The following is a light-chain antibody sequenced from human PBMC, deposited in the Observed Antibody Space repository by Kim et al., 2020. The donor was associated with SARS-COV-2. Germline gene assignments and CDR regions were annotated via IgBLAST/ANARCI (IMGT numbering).Light chain of an antibody. CDR2: QDS. Sequence: VSPGQTTSITCSGDKLGDKYACWYQQKPGQSPVLVIYQDSKRPSGIPERFSGSNSGNTATLTISGTQAMDEADYYCQAWDSSTVVFGGGTKLTVL. J-gene: IGLJ2*01. CDR1: KLGDKY. V-gene: IGLV3-1*01. CDR3: QAWDSSTVV.